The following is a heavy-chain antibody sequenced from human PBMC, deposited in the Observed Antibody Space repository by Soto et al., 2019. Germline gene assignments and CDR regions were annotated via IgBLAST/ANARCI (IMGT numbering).Heavy chain of an antibody. D-gene: IGHD2-21*02. CDR1: GDTFTDYY. J-gene: IGHJ4*02. Sequence: ASVKVSCKASGDTFTDYYIHWVRQAPGQGLEWMGTVNPSGGHTTYAQHFLGRVTMTRDTSTSTLYMELTSLTSEDTAVYYCARGGHVVVVTAAMDYWGQGTLVSV. CDR2: VNPSGGHT. V-gene: IGHV1-46*01. CDR3: ARGGHVVVVTAAMDY.